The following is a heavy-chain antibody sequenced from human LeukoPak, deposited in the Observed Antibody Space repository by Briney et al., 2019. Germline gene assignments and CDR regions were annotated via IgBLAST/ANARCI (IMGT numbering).Heavy chain of an antibody. CDR3: ARNPPYCTSTSCYNDY. Sequence: ASVKVSCKASGYTFTIYYMHWVRQAPGQGLEWMGWINPNSGATSYAQRFRGRVTMTRDTSISTAYMELSGLTSDDTAVYYCARNPPYCTSTSCYNDYWGQGTLVTVSS. J-gene: IGHJ4*02. D-gene: IGHD2-2*02. V-gene: IGHV1-2*02. CDR2: INPNSGAT. CDR1: GYTFTIYY.